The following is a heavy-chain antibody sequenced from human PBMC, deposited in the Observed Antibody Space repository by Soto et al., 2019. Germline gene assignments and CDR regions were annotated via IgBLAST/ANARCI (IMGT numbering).Heavy chain of an antibody. J-gene: IGHJ4*02. CDR3: AEEMGATQGPFDN. V-gene: IGHV3-23*01. CDR1: VFPFGANA. Sequence: EVQVLESGGGLVQPGGSLRLSCVVSVFPFGANAMSCVRQAPGKGLGWVSGLSNTGRRTSYADSVKGRFNISRDNSENTVYLQMNSLRVEDTAVYYCAEEMGATQGPFDNWGQGTLVTVSS. D-gene: IGHD1-26*01. CDR2: LSNTGRRT.